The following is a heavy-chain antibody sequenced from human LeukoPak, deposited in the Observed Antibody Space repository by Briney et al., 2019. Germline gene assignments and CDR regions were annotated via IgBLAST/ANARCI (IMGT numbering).Heavy chain of an antibody. J-gene: IGHJ4*02. CDR1: GFTFSSYA. CDR2: ITASGGNT. V-gene: IGHV3-23*01. CDR3: AKGNGYSYGRYYFDY. D-gene: IGHD5-18*01. Sequence: AGGSLRLSCAASGFTFSSYAMGWVRQAPGKGLEWVSAITASGGNTYYAGSVKGRFTISRDNSKNTLYLQVNSLRAEDTAAYYCAKGNGYSYGRYYFDYWGQGTLVTVSS.